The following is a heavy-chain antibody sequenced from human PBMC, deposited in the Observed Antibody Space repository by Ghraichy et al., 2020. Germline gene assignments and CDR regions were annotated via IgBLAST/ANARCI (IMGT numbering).Heavy chain of an antibody. V-gene: IGHV2-26*01. CDR3: ARSLGRTQAQWLVAYDAFDI. CDR2: IFSNDEK. J-gene: IGHJ3*02. D-gene: IGHD6-19*01. Sequence: SGPTLVKPTETLTLTCTVSGFSLSNARMGVSWIRQPPGKALEWLAHIFSNDEKSYSTSLKSRLTISKDTSKSQVVLTMTNMDPVDTATYYCARSLGRTQAQWLVAYDAFDIWGQGTMVTVSS. CDR1: GFSLSNARMG.